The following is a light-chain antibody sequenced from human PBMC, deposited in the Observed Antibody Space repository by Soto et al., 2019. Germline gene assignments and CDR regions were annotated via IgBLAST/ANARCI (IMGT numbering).Light chain of an antibody. V-gene: IGKV3-11*01. CDR1: QSVSSY. Sequence: EIVLTQSPATLSLSPGERATLSCRASQSVSSYLAWYQQKPGQAPRLLIYDASNRATGIPARFSGSGSGTDFTLTISSLEPEDFAVYYCQQRSNSPLTFGQGTRLESK. J-gene: IGKJ5*01. CDR2: DAS. CDR3: QQRSNSPLT.